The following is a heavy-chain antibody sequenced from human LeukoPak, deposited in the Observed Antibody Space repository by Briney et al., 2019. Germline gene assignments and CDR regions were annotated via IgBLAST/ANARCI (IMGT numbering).Heavy chain of an antibody. CDR3: ARDGGSSGWYQNYYYYGMDV. D-gene: IGHD6-19*01. CDR2: IWYDGSNK. Sequence: GGSLRLSCAASGFTFSSYGMHWVRQAPGKGLEWVAVIWYDGSNKYYADSAKGRFTISRDNSKNTLYLQMNSLRAEDTAVYYCARDGGSSGWYQNYYYYGMDVWGQGTTVTVSS. CDR1: GFTFSSYG. J-gene: IGHJ6*02. V-gene: IGHV3-33*01.